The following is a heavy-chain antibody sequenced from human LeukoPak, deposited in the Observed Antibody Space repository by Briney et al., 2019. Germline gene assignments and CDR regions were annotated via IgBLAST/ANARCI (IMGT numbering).Heavy chain of an antibody. Sequence: GGSLRLSCAASGFTFSSYAMSWVRQAPGKGLEWVGFIRSKAYGGTTEYAASVKGRFTISRDDSKSIACLQMNSLKTEDTAVYYCTRGTFGGMAATPYYFDYWGQGTLVTVSS. J-gene: IGHJ4*02. V-gene: IGHV3-49*04. CDR1: GFTFSSYA. CDR3: TRGTFGGMAATPYYFDY. CDR2: IRSKAYGGTT. D-gene: IGHD5-24*01.